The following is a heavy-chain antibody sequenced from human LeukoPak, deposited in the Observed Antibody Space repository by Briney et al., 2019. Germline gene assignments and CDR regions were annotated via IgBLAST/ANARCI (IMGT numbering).Heavy chain of an antibody. Sequence: GASVKVSCKASGGTFSSYAISWVRQAPGQGLEWMGGIIPIFGTVNYAQKFQGRVTITADESTSTAYMELRSLRSDDTAVYYCARKVRGTKNWFDPWGQGTLVTVSS. D-gene: IGHD3-10*01. CDR2: IIPIFGTV. CDR1: GGTFSSYA. J-gene: IGHJ5*02. V-gene: IGHV1-69*13. CDR3: ARKVRGTKNWFDP.